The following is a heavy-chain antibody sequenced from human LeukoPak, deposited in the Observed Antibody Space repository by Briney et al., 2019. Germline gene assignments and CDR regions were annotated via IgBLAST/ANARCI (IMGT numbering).Heavy chain of an antibody. CDR1: GFTFDDYA. CDR3: ARVYWVY. CDR2: ISWNSGSI. D-gene: IGHD2-15*01. Sequence: GGSLRLSCAASGFTFDDYAMHWVRQAPGKGLEWVSGISWNSGSIGYADSVKGRFTISRDNAKNSLYLQMNSLRAEDTAVYYCARVYWVYWGQGTLVTVSS. J-gene: IGHJ4*02. V-gene: IGHV3-9*01.